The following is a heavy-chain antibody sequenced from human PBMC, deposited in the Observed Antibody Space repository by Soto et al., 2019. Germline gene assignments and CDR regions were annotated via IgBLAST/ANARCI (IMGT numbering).Heavy chain of an antibody. CDR1: GFSLSNARMG. CDR3: ARSWRYSSSWCYFAY. Sequence: QVTLKESGPVLVKPTETLTLTCTVSGFSLSNARMGVSWIRQPPGKALEWLAHIFSNDEKSYSTSLKSRLTISKDTSKSQVVLTVTNMDPVDTATYYCARSWRYSSSWCYFAYWGQGTLVTVSS. CDR2: IFSNDEK. J-gene: IGHJ4*02. D-gene: IGHD6-13*01. V-gene: IGHV2-26*01.